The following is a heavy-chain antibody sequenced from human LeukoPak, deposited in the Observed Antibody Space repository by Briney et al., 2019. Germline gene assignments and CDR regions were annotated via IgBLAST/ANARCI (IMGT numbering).Heavy chain of an antibody. V-gene: IGHV1-18*01. Sequence: ASVKVSCKASGYTFTSYGISRLRQAPGQGLEWMGWISAYNGNTNYAQKLQGRVTMTTDTSTSTAYMDLRSLRSDDTAVYYCARGVAVARYGMDVWGQGTTVTVSS. CDR2: ISAYNGNT. CDR1: GYTFTSYG. D-gene: IGHD6-19*01. J-gene: IGHJ6*02. CDR3: ARGVAVARYGMDV.